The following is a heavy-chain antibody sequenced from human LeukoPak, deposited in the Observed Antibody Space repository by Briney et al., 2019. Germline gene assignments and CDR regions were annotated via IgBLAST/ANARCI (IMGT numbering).Heavy chain of an antibody. CDR2: FDPEESET. J-gene: IGHJ6*02. CDR3: ATARQFSYYGLDV. D-gene: IGHD5-24*01. V-gene: IGHV1-24*01. CDR1: GYTLSELP. Sequence: GASVKVSCNVSGYTLSELPIHWVRQAPGKGLEWMGGFDPEESETLYAQNFQGRINMTEDTSTDTAYMALSSLRSEDTAIYYCATARQFSYYGLDVWGQGTTVTVSS.